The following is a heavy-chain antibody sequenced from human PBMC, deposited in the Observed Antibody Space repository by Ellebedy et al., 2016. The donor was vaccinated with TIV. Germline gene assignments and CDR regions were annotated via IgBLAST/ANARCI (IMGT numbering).Heavy chain of an antibody. Sequence: SVKVSCXASGGTFSSYAISWVRQAPGQGLEWMGGIIPIFGTANYAQKFQGRVTITADESTSTAYMELSSLRSEDTAVYYCARGSGSYSWFNPWGQGTLVTVSS. CDR3: ARGSGSYSWFNP. CDR2: IIPIFGTA. V-gene: IGHV1-69*13. D-gene: IGHD1-26*01. CDR1: GGTFSSYA. J-gene: IGHJ5*02.